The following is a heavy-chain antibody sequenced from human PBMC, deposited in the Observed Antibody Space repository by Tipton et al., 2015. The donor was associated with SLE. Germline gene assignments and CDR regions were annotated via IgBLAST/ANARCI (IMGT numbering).Heavy chain of an antibody. CDR1: GASISTNNYW. J-gene: IGHJ2*01. V-gene: IGHV4-39*07. D-gene: IGHD6-19*01. Sequence: TLSLTCTVSGASISTNNYWWGWVRQVPGKGLEWIGSVYYSGSTHYNPSLKSRVTISVDTSKNQFSQKLNSVTAAATAVYYCARQVGLGRWYFDLWGRGTLVTVSS. CDR2: VYYSGST. CDR3: ARQVGLGRWYFDL.